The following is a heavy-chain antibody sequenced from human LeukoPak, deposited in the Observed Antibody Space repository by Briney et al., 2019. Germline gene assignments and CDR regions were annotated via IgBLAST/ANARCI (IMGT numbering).Heavy chain of an antibody. CDR3: ARQPVRVGMRDYVRGSYRLDP. D-gene: IGHD3-16*02. V-gene: IGHV5-10-1*01. CDR1: GYSFTSYW. J-gene: IGHJ5*02. Sequence: GESLKISCKGSGYSFTSYWISWVRQMPGKGLEWMGRIDPSDSYTNYSPSFQGHVTISADKSISTAYLQWSSLKASDTAMYYCARQPVRVGMRDYVRGSYRLDPWGQGTLVTVSS. CDR2: IDPSDSYT.